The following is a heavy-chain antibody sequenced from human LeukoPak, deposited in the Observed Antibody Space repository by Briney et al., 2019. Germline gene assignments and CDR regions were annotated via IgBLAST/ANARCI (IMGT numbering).Heavy chain of an antibody. V-gene: IGHV3-30*02. CDR1: GFTFSSYG. D-gene: IGHD1-26*01. J-gene: IGHJ4*02. CDR2: IRCDGSNK. Sequence: GGSLRLSCAASGFTFSSYGMHWVRQAPGKGLEWVAFIRCDGSNKYYADSVKGRFTISRDNAKNSLYLQMNSLRAEDTAVYYCARVHGSGEDPFDYWGQGILVTVSS. CDR3: ARVHGSGEDPFDY.